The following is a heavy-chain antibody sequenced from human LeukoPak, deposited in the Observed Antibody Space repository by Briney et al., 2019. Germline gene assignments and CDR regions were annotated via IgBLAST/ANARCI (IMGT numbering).Heavy chain of an antibody. D-gene: IGHD6-13*01. J-gene: IGHJ4*02. CDR3: ARGTAAAVIDY. CDR1: GFTFSSYG. V-gene: IGHV3-30*03. CDR2: ISYDGSNK. Sequence: GGSLRLSCAASGFTFSSYGMHWVRQAPGKGLEWVAVISYDGSNKYYADSVKGRFTISRDNSKNTLYLQMNSLRAEDTAVYYCARGTAAAVIDYWGQGTLVTVSS.